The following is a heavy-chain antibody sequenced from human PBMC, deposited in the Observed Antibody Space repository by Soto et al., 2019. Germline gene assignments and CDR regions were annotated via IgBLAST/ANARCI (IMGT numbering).Heavy chain of an antibody. CDR1: GGSISIYY. D-gene: IGHD3-3*01. J-gene: IGHJ6*02. V-gene: IGHV4-59*01. CDR3: ARDRGGYYDFWSGYVSGGMDV. Sequence: ASETLSLTCTVSGGSISIYYWSWIRQPPGKGLEWIGYIYYSGSTNYNPSLKSRVTISVDTSKNQFSLKLSSVTAADTAVYYCARDRGGYYDFWSGYVSGGMDVWGQGTTVTVSS. CDR2: IYYSGST.